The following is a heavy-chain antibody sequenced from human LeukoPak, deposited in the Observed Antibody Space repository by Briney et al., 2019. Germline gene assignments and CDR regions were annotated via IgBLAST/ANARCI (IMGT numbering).Heavy chain of an antibody. CDR2: ISLDGSNN. CDR1: GFTFSNYA. Sequence: GGSLRLSCAASGFTFSNYAIPWVRQAPGKGLEWVAVISLDGSNNYYADSVKGRFTISRDNANNTLYLQMNSLRAEDTAVYYCAKDGGGYYPYYYYYMDVWGKGTTVTISS. D-gene: IGHD3-22*01. J-gene: IGHJ6*03. V-gene: IGHV3-30*04. CDR3: AKDGGGYYPYYYYYMDV.